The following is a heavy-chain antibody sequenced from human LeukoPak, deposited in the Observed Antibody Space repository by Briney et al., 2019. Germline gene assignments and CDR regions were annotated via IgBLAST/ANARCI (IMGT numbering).Heavy chain of an antibody. D-gene: IGHD3-3*01. CDR3: ARVDRDFWSGYPNWFDP. V-gene: IGHV4-39*01. CDR1: GGSISSSNYY. CDR2: IYYSGSS. J-gene: IGHJ5*02. Sequence: SETLSLTCTVSGGSISSSNYYWGWIRQPPGKGLEWIGSIYYSGSSYYNPSLKSRVTISVDTSKNQFSLKLSSVTAADTAVYYCARVDRDFWSGYPNWFDPWGQGTLVTVSS.